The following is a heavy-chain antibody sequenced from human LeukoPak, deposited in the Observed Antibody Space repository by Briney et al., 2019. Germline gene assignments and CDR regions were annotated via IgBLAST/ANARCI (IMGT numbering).Heavy chain of an antibody. Sequence: GGSERLSCAASGFTFSSYGMHWVRQAPGKGLEWVAVIWYDGSNKYYADSVKGRFTISRDNSKNTLYLQMNSLRAEDTAVYYCARGGYSSSRDSFDYWGPGSLGSVSS. CDR1: GFTFSSYG. D-gene: IGHD6-13*01. CDR2: IWYDGSNK. CDR3: ARGGYSSSRDSFDY. J-gene: IGHJ4*01. V-gene: IGHV3-33*01.